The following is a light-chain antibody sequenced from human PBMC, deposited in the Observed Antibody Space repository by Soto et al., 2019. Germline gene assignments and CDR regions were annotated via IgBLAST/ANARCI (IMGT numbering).Light chain of an antibody. J-gene: IGKJ1*01. CDR3: LTYNGGLWT. CDR2: AAS. V-gene: IGKV1-27*01. CDR1: RDITNH. Sequence: DIQMTQSPSSLSASVGDRVTFTCRASRDITNHLAWYQQKPGKVPKLLIYAASTLQSGVPSRFSGSGSGTDFTLTTGSLQPEDVATYFCLTYNGGLWTFGQGTKVEIK.